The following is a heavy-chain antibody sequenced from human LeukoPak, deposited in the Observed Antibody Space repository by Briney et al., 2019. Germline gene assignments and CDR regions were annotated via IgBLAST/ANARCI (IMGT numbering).Heavy chain of an antibody. Sequence: ASVKVSCKASGYTFTSYGISWVRQAPGQGLEWMGWINPNNGGTNYAQKFQGSVTMTRDTSINTAYMEVSRLRSDDTAVYYCARDHCSSAGCYEDYYYGVDVWGQGTTVTVSS. CDR3: ARDHCSSAGCYEDYYYGVDV. CDR2: INPNNGGT. CDR1: GYTFTSYG. D-gene: IGHD2-15*01. J-gene: IGHJ6*02. V-gene: IGHV1-2*04.